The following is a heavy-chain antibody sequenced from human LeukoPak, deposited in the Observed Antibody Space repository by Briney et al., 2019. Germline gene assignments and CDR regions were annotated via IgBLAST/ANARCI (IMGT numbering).Heavy chain of an antibody. CDR3: ASSIVVVTGRFDY. CDR2: INPSGGST. Sequence: ASVTVSCTASGYTFTSYYMHWVRQAPGQGLEWMGIINPSGGSTSYAQKFQGRVTMTRDTSTSTVYMELSSLRSEDTAVYYCASSIVVVTGRFDYWGQGTLVTVSS. J-gene: IGHJ4*02. V-gene: IGHV1-46*01. D-gene: IGHD2-21*02. CDR1: GYTFTSYY.